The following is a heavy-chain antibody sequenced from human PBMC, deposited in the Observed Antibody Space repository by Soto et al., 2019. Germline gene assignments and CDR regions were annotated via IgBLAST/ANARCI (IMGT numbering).Heavy chain of an antibody. CDR3: VRAKFTNSRFNFDF. J-gene: IGHJ4*02. CDR1: GFTFSDHH. V-gene: IGHV3-72*01. Sequence: EVQLVESGGGLVQPGGSLRLSCAVSGFTFSDHHMDWVRQTPGKGLEWVGRSRNKDNSHTTEYAASVKGRFTISRDESKNSLFLQMNSLQTADTAVCFCVRAKFTNSRFNFDFWGQGTLVTVSS. D-gene: IGHD2-2*01. CDR2: SRNKDNSHTT.